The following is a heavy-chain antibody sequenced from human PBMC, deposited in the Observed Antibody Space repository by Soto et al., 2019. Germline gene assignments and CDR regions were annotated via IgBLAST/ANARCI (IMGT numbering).Heavy chain of an antibody. J-gene: IGHJ4*02. CDR3: ATRYYYDSSGYYYAPSN. V-gene: IGHV1-69*02. D-gene: IGHD3-22*01. CDR1: GGTFSSYT. CDR2: IIPILGIA. Sequence: EASVKVSCKASGGTFSSYTISWVRRAPGQGLEWMGRIIPILGIANYAQKFQGRVTITADKSTSTAYMELSSLRSEDTAVYYCATRYYYDSSGYYYAPSNWGQGTLVTVSS.